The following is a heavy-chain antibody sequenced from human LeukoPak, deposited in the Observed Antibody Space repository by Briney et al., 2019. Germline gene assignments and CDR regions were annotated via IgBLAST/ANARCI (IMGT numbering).Heavy chain of an antibody. Sequence: GGSLRLSCAASGFTFDDYGMSWVRQAPGKGLEWLASIKVDGSDTYYDDSVKGRFIISRDNAKNSLYLQLNSLRADDTAVYYCARDHLAGWALEYWGQGTLVTVSS. CDR2: IKVDGSDT. CDR1: GFTFDDYG. V-gene: IGHV3-7*01. CDR3: ARDHLAGWALEY. J-gene: IGHJ4*02. D-gene: IGHD6-19*01.